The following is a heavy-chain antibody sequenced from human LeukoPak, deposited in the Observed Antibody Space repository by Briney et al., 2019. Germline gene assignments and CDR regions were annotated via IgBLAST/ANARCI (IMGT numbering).Heavy chain of an antibody. Sequence: GGSPRLSCAASGFTVSSNYMSWVRQAPGKGLEWVSVIYSGGSTYYADSVKGRFTIPRDNSKNTLYLQMNSLRAEDTAVYYCARVSHYYDSSGSGIDYWGQGTLVTVSS. J-gene: IGHJ4*02. CDR1: GFTVSSNY. CDR2: IYSGGST. D-gene: IGHD3-22*01. V-gene: IGHV3-53*01. CDR3: ARVSHYYDSSGSGIDY.